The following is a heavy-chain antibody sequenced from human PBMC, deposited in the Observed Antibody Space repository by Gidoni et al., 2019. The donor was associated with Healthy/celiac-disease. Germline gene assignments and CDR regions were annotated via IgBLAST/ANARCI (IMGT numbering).Heavy chain of an antibody. Sequence: EVQLVESGGVVVQPGGSLRPSCSASGFTFDDYTMHWVRQAPGKGLEWVALISWDGGSTYYADSVKGRFTISRDNSKNSLYLQMNSLRTEDTALYYCAKAISAAGTSSFDYWGQGTLVTVSS. J-gene: IGHJ4*02. CDR3: AKAISAAGTSSFDY. V-gene: IGHV3-43*01. D-gene: IGHD6-13*01. CDR2: ISWDGGST. CDR1: GFTFDDYT.